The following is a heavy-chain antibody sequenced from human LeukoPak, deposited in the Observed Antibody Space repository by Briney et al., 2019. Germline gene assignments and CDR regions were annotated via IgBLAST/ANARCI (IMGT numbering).Heavy chain of an antibody. CDR1: GGSFSGYC. CDR2: SNHSGST. Sequence: PSETLSLTCAVYGGSFSGYCWSWIRQPPGQGLDLIGESNHSGSTNYNPSLKSRVTISVDTSKNQFSLKLSSVTAADTAVYYCARGEMVGAFDIGGQGTMVTVSA. V-gene: IGHV4-34*01. J-gene: IGHJ3*02. D-gene: IGHD5-24*01. CDR3: ARGEMVGAFDI.